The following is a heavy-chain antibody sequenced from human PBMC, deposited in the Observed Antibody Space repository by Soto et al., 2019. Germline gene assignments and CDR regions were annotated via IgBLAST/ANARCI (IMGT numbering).Heavy chain of an antibody. V-gene: IGHV1-69*01. J-gene: IGHJ5*01. CDR2: VIPFSGTP. D-gene: IGHD3-10*01. Sequence: QVQLVQSGAEVKKPGSSVKVSCEPSGDTFSTYGLNWVRQAPGQGLEWMGGVIPFSGTPNYAQKFQDRVTITAYESTGTAYMEVTSLRLEHTAVYYCARAHYRGGSGNCWINWFASWGQGTLVTVSS. CDR1: GDTFSTYG. CDR3: ARAHYRGGSGNCWINWFAS.